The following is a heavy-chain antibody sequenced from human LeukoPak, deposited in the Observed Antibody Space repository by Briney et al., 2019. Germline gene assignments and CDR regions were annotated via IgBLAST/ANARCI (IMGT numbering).Heavy chain of an antibody. D-gene: IGHD1-26*01. Sequence: SETLSLTCAVYGGSFSGYYWSWIRQPPGKGLEWIGEINHSGSTNYNPSLKSRVTISVDTSKNQFSLKLSSVTAADTAVYYCARGGGFYYFDYWGQGTLVTVSS. CDR2: INHSGST. CDR1: GGSFSGYY. J-gene: IGHJ4*02. V-gene: IGHV4-34*01. CDR3: ARGGGFYYFDY.